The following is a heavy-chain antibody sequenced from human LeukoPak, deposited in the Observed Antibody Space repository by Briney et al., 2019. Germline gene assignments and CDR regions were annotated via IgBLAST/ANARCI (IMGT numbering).Heavy chain of an antibody. CDR2: MNPNSGNT. D-gene: IGHD2-2*02. Sequence: ASVKVSCKASGYTFTSYDINWVRQATGQGLEWMGWMNPNSGNTGYAQKFQGRVTMTRNTSISTAYMKLSSLRSEDTAVYYCARGRRRVVPAAIRRGGYNWFDPWGQGTLVTVSS. V-gene: IGHV1-8*01. J-gene: IGHJ5*02. CDR3: ARGRRRVVPAAIRRGGYNWFDP. CDR1: GYTFTSYD.